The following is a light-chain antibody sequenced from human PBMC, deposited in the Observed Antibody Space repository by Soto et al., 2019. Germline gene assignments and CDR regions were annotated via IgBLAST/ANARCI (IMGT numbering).Light chain of an antibody. CDR2: GGS. V-gene: IGKV3-20*01. CDR1: QTVHTSY. J-gene: IGKJ1*01. Sequence: EIVLTQSPGTLFLSPGERATLTCRASQTVHTSYLAWYQQKPGQAPRLLXFGGSGRATGTPDRFSGSGSGTEFTLTISSLQSEDFAVYYCQQYTSWPPWTFGQGTKVDIK. CDR3: QQYTSWPPWT.